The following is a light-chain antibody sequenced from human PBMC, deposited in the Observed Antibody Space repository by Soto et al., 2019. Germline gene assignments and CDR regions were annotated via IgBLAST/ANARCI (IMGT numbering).Light chain of an antibody. CDR3: QHYDRVTPYT. CDR2: DAS. CDR1: QDIDNY. Sequence: DIQMTQSPSSLSASVGDRITITCQASQDIDNYLKWYQQRPGQAPKLLIYDASYLETGVPSRFSGRGSGTDFSFTISSLQPEDIATYYCQHYDRVTPYTFGQGTRLDLK. J-gene: IGKJ2*01. V-gene: IGKV1-33*01.